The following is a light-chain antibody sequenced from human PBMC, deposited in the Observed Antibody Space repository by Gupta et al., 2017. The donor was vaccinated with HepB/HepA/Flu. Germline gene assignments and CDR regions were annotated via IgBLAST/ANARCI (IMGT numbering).Light chain of an antibody. J-gene: IGLJ2*01. CDR2: VESSGRY. V-gene: IGLV4-60*03. CDR3: ETWDSNSRV. Sequence: QLMVTQSSSASAPLGSSVKLTCTLSSGYSHYSIGWHQQQPGKAPRFLMKVESSGRYNKGSGIPDRFSGSSSGAARYLTISNLQSEDEDDYYCETWDSNSRVFGGGTKLTVL. CDR1: SGYSHYS.